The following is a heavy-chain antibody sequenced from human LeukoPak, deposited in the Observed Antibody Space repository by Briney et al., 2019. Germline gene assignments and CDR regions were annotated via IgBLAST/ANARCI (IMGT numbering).Heavy chain of an antibody. Sequence: ASVKVSCKASGYTFTSYGISWVRQVPGQGLEWMGWISAYNGNTNYAQKLQGRVTMTTDTSTSTAYMELRSLRSDDTAVYYCARGESGSYYSKNFDYWGQGTLVTVSS. CDR2: ISAYNGNT. D-gene: IGHD1-26*01. J-gene: IGHJ4*02. V-gene: IGHV1-18*01. CDR1: GYTFTSYG. CDR3: ARGESGSYYSKNFDY.